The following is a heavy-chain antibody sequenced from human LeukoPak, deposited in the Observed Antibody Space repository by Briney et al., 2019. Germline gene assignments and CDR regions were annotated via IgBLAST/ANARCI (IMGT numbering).Heavy chain of an antibody. J-gene: IGHJ5*02. CDR1: GFTFSSYA. D-gene: IGHD1-26*01. V-gene: IGHV3-23*01. CDR3: ATSGGSYWS. Sequence: GGSLRLSCAASGFTFSSYAMSWVRQAPGKGLEWVSGISGRDRTTYYADSVKGRFTISRENSKNTLYLQMNSLRAEDTAVYYCATSGGSYWSWGQGTLVTVSS. CDR2: ISGRDRTT.